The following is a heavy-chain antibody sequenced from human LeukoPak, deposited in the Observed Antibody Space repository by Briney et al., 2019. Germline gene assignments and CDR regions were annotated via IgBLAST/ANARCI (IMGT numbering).Heavy chain of an antibody. CDR2: IIPIFGTA. CDR3: ARAMVVVVTAAFDI. J-gene: IGHJ3*02. V-gene: IGHV1-69*05. D-gene: IGHD2-21*02. CDR1: GGTFSSYA. Sequence: ASVTVSCQASGGTFSSYAISWVRQAPGQGLEWMGGIIPIFGTANYAQKFQGRVTITTDESTSTAYMELSSLRSEDTAVYYCARAMVVVVTAAFDIWGQGTMVTVSS.